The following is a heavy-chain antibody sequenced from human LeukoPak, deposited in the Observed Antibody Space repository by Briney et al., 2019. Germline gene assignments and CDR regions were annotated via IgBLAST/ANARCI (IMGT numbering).Heavy chain of an antibody. D-gene: IGHD6-19*01. CDR3: AREQSGTRGWYTVDY. Sequence: PGGSLRLSCAASGFTFSAYAITWVRQGPGQGLERISAIRPDGDRTYYANSVRGRFTISRDDSKDTVYLQINGLRVEDTAVYYCAREQSGTRGWYTVDYWGQGTLVTVSS. CDR1: GFTFSAYA. CDR2: IRPDGDRT. J-gene: IGHJ4*02. V-gene: IGHV3-23*01.